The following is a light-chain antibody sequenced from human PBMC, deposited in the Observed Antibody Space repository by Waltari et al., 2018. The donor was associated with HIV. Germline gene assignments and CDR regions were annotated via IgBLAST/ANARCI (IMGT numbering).Light chain of an antibody. J-gene: IGLJ3*02. V-gene: IGLV1-40*01. CDR1: NSNIGSTYD. CDR2: ANN. CDR3: QSYDSRLSAWV. Sequence: QSVLTQPPSVSGAPGQRVTISCTGSNSNIGSTYDVHWYQLLPGKAPKLLIYANNNRPSGVPDRCSGSKSCASASLAITGLQAEDEADYSCQSYDSRLSAWVFGGGTKVTVL.